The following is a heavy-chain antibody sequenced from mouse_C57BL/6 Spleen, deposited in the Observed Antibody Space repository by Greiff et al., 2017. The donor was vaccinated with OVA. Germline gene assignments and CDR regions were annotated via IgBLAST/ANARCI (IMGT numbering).Heavy chain of an antibody. CDR2: ISSGGSYT. J-gene: IGHJ2*01. Sequence: EVQGVESGGDLVKPGGSLKLSCAASGFTFSSYGMSWVRQTPDKRLEWVATISSGGSYTYYPDSVKGRFTISRDNAKNTLYLQMSSLKSEDTAMYYCARPFYDYDWAFDYWGQGTTLTVSS. CDR1: GFTFSSYG. V-gene: IGHV5-6*01. CDR3: ARPFYDYDWAFDY. D-gene: IGHD2-4*01.